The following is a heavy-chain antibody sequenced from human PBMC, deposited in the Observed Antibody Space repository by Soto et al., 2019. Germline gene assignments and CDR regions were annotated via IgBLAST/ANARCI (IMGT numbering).Heavy chain of an antibody. CDR3: AKTPLTILPGIFWFDP. CDR1: GFTVSSNY. Sequence: GGSLRLSCAASGFTVSSNYLSWVRQAPGKGLEWVSVIFSADNTHYADSVKGRFTISRDNSKNTLYLEMNSLRAEDTALYYCAKTPLTILPGIFWFDPWGQGTLVTVSS. V-gene: IGHV3-53*01. J-gene: IGHJ5*02. CDR2: IFSADNT. D-gene: IGHD3-3*01.